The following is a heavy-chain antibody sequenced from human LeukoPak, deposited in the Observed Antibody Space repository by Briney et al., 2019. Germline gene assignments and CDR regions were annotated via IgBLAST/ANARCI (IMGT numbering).Heavy chain of an antibody. CDR3: ARASPDYYWYFAL. CDR2: IGNSGSNT. D-gene: IGHD5-12*01. V-gene: IGHV3-23*01. CDR1: GFTFGNYV. Sequence: QPGGSLRLSCAASGFTFGNYVMTWVRQAPGKGLEWVSAIGNSGSNTDHADSVKGRFTISRDNSKNTLYLQMNSLRAEDTAIYYCARASPDYYWYFALWGRGTLVTVSS. J-gene: IGHJ2*01.